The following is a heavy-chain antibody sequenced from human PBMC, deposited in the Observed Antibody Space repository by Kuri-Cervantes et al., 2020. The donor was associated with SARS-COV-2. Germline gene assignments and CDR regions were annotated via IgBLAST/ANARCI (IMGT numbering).Heavy chain of an antibody. Sequence: GSLRLSCAASGFTFSSYSMNWVRQPPGGRLEWIGNIYYSGSTYYNPSLESRVTISLDTSKNQFSLRLSSVTAADTAVYYCARHEEYSLTYGIPASHAFDIWSPGTMVTVSS. CDR2: IYYSGST. CDR1: GFTFSSYSMN. V-gene: IGHV4-59*04. J-gene: IGHJ3*02. D-gene: IGHD2-8*01. CDR3: ARHEEYSLTYGIPASHAFDI.